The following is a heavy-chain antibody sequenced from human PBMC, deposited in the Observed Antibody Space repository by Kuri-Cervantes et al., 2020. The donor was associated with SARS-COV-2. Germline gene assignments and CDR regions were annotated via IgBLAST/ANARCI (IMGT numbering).Heavy chain of an antibody. D-gene: IGHD6-19*01. V-gene: IGHV4-34*01. CDR3: ARLRRHNNGWFATGYYMDV. J-gene: IGHJ6*03. Sequence: GSLRLSCAVFGASLNTYSWSWVRQPPGKGLEWIGEINYSGTTNYNPSLKSRVTISVDTSKNQFSLNLTSVTAADTAVYYCARLRRHNNGWFATGYYMDVWGKGTTVTVSS. CDR1: GASLNTYS. CDR2: INYSGTT.